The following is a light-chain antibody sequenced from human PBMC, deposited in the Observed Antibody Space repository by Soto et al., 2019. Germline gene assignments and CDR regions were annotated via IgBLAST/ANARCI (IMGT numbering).Light chain of an antibody. CDR3: QLSDSSLT. CDR1: HNINTY. J-gene: IGKJ5*01. Sequence: DIQMTQSPSSLSASVGDRVDITCRASHNINTYLNWYQQRPGKAPRLLIYAASSVQGGVPSRFSVNGSGTDFTLTIRSLKPEDFATYDCQLSDSSLTFGQGTRLEIK. CDR2: AAS. V-gene: IGKV1-39*01.